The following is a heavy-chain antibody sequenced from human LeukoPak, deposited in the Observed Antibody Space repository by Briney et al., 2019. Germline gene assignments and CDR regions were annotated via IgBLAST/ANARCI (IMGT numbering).Heavy chain of an antibody. J-gene: IGHJ6*02. Sequence: GGSLRLSCAASEFTVSSNYMSWVRQAPGRGLEWVSVVYSGGRTYYADSVRGRFTISRDNSKNTLYLQMNSLRAEDTAVYYCARDGYYDSSGGYYYYGMDVWGQGTTVTVSS. CDR2: VYSGGRT. V-gene: IGHV3-66*01. CDR3: ARDGYYDSSGGYYYYGMDV. CDR1: EFTVSSNY. D-gene: IGHD3-22*01.